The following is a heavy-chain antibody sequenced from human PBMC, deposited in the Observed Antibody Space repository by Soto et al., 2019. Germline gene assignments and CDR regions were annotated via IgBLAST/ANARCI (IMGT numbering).Heavy chain of an antibody. V-gene: IGHV2-5*01. J-gene: IGHJ4*02. CDR2: IYGNDDQ. CDR1: GFSLNTRGVG. CDR3: APANNWDYRTPYYFDY. Sequence: KESGPTLVKPTQTLTLTCTFSGFSLNTRGVGVGWVRQPPGKALEWLALIYGNDDQRYNLFLKNSLTTTKDTSRDQGVLTMTHVDPADTATQDCAPANNWDYRTPYYFDYWGQGTLVTVS. D-gene: IGHD1-7*01.